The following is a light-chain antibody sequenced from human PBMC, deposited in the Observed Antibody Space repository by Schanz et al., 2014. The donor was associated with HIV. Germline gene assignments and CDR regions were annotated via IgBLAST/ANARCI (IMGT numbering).Light chain of an antibody. CDR2: SAS. CDR1: QGISNY. V-gene: IGKV1-17*03. Sequence: DILMTQSPASLSASVGDRVTFTCRASQGISNYLAWFQQKPRKVPKLLIYSASTLQSGVPSRFSGSGSGTEFTLTISTLQPDDFATYYCLQDYNYPWTFGQGTKVDLK. CDR3: LQDYNYPWT. J-gene: IGKJ1*01.